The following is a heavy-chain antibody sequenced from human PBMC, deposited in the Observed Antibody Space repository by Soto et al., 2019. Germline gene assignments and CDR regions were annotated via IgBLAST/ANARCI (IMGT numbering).Heavy chain of an antibody. D-gene: IGHD2-15*01. Sequence: QVQLVQSGAEVKKPGSSVKVSCKASGGTFSSYTISWVRQAPGQGLEWMGRIIPILGIANYAQKFQGRVTITADKSTSTGYMELSSLRSEDTAVYYFARSDIGLYGMDVWGQGTTVTVSS. CDR3: ARSDIGLYGMDV. J-gene: IGHJ6*02. CDR1: GGTFSSYT. V-gene: IGHV1-69*02. CDR2: IIPILGIA.